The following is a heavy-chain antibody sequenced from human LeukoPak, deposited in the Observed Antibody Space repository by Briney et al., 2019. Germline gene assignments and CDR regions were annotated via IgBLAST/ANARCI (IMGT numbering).Heavy chain of an antibody. CDR3: AREYYDSSGYYYYDY. CDR1: GGTFSSYA. J-gene: IGHJ4*02. Sequence: ASVKVSCKASGGTFSSYAISWVRQAPGQGLEWMGGIIPIFGTANYAQKFQGRVTITADESTSAAYMELSSLRSEDTAVYYCAREYYDSSGYYYYDYWGQGTLVTVSS. V-gene: IGHV1-69*13. CDR2: IIPIFGTA. D-gene: IGHD3-22*01.